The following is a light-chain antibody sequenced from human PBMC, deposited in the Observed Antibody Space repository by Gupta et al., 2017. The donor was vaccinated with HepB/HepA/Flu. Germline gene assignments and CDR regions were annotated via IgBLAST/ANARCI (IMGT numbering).Light chain of an antibody. Sequence: ESVLTHSPDTLSLSPGERATLSCRASQSVNDYLAWYQQKPGQAPRLLIYGASSRATGIPDRFSGSGSGTDFTLTISRLEPEDFAVYYCQQDGSSPVTFGQGTRLEI. J-gene: IGKJ5*01. CDR1: QSVNDY. V-gene: IGKV3-20*01. CDR2: GAS. CDR3: QQDGSSPVT.